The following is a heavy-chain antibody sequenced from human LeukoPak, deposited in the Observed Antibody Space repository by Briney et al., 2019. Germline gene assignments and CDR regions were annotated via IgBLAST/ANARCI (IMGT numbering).Heavy chain of an antibody. CDR2: ISGSGGST. V-gene: IGHV3-23*01. J-gene: IGHJ4*02. CDR1: GFTFSDYY. Sequence: PGGSLRLSCAASGFTFSDYYMSWIRQAPGKGLEWVSAISGSGGSTYYADSVKGRFTISRDNSKSTLYLQMGSLRAEDMAVYYCARVTYGSGTEGAYYFDYWGQGTLVTVSS. D-gene: IGHD3-10*01. CDR3: ARVTYGSGTEGAYYFDY.